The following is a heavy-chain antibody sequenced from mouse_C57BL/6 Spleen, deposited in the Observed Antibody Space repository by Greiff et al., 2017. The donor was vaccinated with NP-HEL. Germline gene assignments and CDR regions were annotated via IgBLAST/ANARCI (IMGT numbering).Heavy chain of an antibody. J-gene: IGHJ2*01. CDR3: ARSPSYWRFDY. V-gene: IGHV1-64*01. D-gene: IGHD2-10*01. CDR1: GYTFTSYW. Sequence: QVQLQQSGAELVKPGASVKLSCKASGYTFTSYWMHWVKQRPGQGLEWIGMIHPNSGSTNYNEKFKSKATLTVDKSSSTAYMQLSSLTSEDSAVYYCARSPSYWRFDYWGQGTTLTVSS. CDR2: IHPNSGST.